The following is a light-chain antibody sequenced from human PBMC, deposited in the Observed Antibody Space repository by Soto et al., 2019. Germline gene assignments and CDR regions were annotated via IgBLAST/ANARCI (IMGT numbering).Light chain of an antibody. Sequence: EIVLTQSPGTLSLSPRERATLSCRASQSVSSSYLAWYKQKPGQAPRLLIYGASSRATGIQDRFNVIGSGTHFTLSISRLEPEEFAVYDCQQFGRYRTLVQGTKVDIK. CDR3: QQFGRYRT. CDR2: GAS. J-gene: IGKJ1*01. CDR1: QSVSSSY. V-gene: IGKV3-20*01.